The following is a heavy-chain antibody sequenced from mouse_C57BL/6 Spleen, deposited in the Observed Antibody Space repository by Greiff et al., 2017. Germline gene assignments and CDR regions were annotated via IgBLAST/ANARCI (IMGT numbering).Heavy chain of an antibody. Sequence: EVQLVESGGDLVKPGGSLKLSCAASGFTFSSYGMSWVRPTPDKRLEWVATISSGGSYTYYPDSVTGRFTISSDTATHNLSLQLSRLKREDTAMYSCVRQVRYITKGVEYPYYAGDYWGEGTSVTVSS. D-gene: IGHD1-1*01. J-gene: IGHJ4*01. CDR3: VRQVRYITKGVEYPYYAGDY. CDR1: GFTFSSYG. V-gene: IGHV5-6*01. CDR2: ISSGGSYT.